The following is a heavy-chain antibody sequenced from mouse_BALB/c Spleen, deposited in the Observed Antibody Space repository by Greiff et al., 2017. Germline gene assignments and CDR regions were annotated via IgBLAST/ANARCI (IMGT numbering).Heavy chain of an antibody. CDR3: ARKLTGTFDY. J-gene: IGHJ2*01. CDR2: IYPGGGYT. V-gene: IGHV1-63*02. D-gene: IGHD4-1*01. CDR1: GYTFTNYW. Sequence: QVQLQQSGAELVRPGTSVKISCKASGYTFTNYWLGWVKQRPGQGLEWIGDIYPGGGYTNYNEKFKGKATLTADTSSSTAYMQLSSLTSEDSAVYFCARKLTGTFDYWGQGTTLTVSS.